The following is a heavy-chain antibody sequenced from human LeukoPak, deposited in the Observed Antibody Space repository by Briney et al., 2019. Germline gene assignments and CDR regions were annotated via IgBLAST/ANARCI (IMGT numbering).Heavy chain of an antibody. Sequence: SATLSLTCTVSGGSISSGSYYWVWIRQPPGKGLEWIGSIYYSGSTYYNPSLKSRVTISVDTSKNQFSLKLSSVTAADTAVYYCASLGQWSWFDPWGQGTLVTVSS. V-gene: IGHV4-39*07. CDR2: IYYSGST. CDR1: GGSISSGSYY. CDR3: ASLGQWSWFDP. J-gene: IGHJ5*02. D-gene: IGHD6-19*01.